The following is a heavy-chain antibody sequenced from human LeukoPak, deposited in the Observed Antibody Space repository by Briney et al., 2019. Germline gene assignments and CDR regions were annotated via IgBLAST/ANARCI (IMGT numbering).Heavy chain of an antibody. V-gene: IGHV4-59*01. J-gene: IGHJ3*02. CDR1: GGSISSYY. D-gene: IGHD5-24*01. CDR3: AREGMATIFDAFDI. CDR2: IHYSGST. Sequence: SETLSLTCTVSGGSISSYYWSWIRQPPGKGLEWIGYIHYSGSTNYNPSLKSRVTISVDTSKNQFSLKLSSVTAADTAVYYCAREGMATIFDAFDIWGQGTMVTVSS.